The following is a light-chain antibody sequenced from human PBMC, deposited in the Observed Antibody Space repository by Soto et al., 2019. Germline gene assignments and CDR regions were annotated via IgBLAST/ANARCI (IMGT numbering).Light chain of an antibody. V-gene: IGLV2-11*01. Sequence: QSALTQPRSVSGSPGQSVTISCTGASGDVGGYNFVSWYQQHPGKAPTLKIFDVSQRPSGVPDRFSGSKSGNTASLTISGLQAEDEADYYCCSYGGSYTWVFGGGTKLTVL. CDR1: SGDVGGYNF. J-gene: IGLJ3*02. CDR3: CSYGGSYTWV. CDR2: DVS.